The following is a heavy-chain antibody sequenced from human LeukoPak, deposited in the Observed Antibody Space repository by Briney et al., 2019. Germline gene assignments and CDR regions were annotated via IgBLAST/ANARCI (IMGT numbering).Heavy chain of an antibody. J-gene: IGHJ4*02. CDR3: ARDRALTGTKTFDY. Sequence: ASVTVSCKASGYTFTGYYMHWVRQAPGQGLEWMGWINPNSGGTNYAQKFQGRVTMTRDTSISTAYMELSRLRSDDTAVYYCARDRALTGTKTFDYWGQGTLVTVSS. CDR2: INPNSGGT. D-gene: IGHD1-14*01. CDR1: GYTFTGYY. V-gene: IGHV1-2*02.